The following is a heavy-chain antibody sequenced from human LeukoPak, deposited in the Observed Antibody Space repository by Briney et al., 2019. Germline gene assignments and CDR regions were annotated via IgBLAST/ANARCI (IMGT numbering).Heavy chain of an antibody. V-gene: IGHV3-30*18. Sequence: GGSLRLSCAASEFTFGAYGLHGVRQAPGKGLEWVAIISYDGSKKFYADSVKGRFTISRDNSKNMSYLQMSSLTIEDTAVYYCAKDRDTAVVYFYYGMDVWGQGTTVIVSS. CDR3: AKDRDTAVVYFYYGMDV. J-gene: IGHJ6*02. D-gene: IGHD5-18*01. CDR1: EFTFGAYG. CDR2: ISYDGSKK.